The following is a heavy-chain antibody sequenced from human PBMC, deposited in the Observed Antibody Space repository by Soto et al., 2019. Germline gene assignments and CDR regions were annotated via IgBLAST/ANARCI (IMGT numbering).Heavy chain of an antibody. Sequence: SETLSLTCTVSGGSISSYYWSRIRQPAGKGLEWIGRIYTSGSTNYNPSLKSRVTMSVDTSKNQFSLKLSSVTAADTAVYYCARSGRAYGSGSYYHYYGMDVWGQGTTVTVSS. CDR2: IYTSGST. CDR1: GGSISSYY. D-gene: IGHD3-10*01. J-gene: IGHJ6*02. CDR3: ARSGRAYGSGSYYHYYGMDV. V-gene: IGHV4-4*07.